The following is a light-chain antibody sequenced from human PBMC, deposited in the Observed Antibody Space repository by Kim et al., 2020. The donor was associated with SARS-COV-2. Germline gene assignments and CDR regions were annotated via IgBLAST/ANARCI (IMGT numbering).Light chain of an antibody. CDR3: NSRDSSGNHLVV. CDR1: SLRSYY. V-gene: IGLV3-19*01. CDR2: GKN. Sequence: SSELTQDPAVSVALGQTVRITCQGDSLRSYYASWYQQKPGQAPVLVIYGKNNRPSGIPDRFSGSSSGNTASLTITGAQAEDEADYYCNSRDSSGNHLVVFGGRTQLTVL. J-gene: IGLJ2*01.